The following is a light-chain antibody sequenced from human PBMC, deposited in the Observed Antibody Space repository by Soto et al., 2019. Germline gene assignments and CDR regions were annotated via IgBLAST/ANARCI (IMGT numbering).Light chain of an antibody. Sequence: EIALTQSPGTLSLSPGERATLSCRASQSVTANYLAWYQQKPGQSPRLLIYAASIGATGIPDRFSGSGSGTDFTLTISRLEPEDFAVYYCLQYGIPLWTFGQGIKVEIK. J-gene: IGKJ1*01. CDR1: QSVTANY. CDR2: AAS. CDR3: LQYGIPLWT. V-gene: IGKV3-20*01.